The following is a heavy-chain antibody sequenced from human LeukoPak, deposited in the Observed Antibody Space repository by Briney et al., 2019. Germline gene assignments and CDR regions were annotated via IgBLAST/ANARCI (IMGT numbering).Heavy chain of an antibody. Sequence: ASVKVSCKASGGTFSSYAISWVRQAPGQGLEWMGGIIPIFGTANYAQKFQGRVTITADKSTSTAYMELSSLRSEDTAVYYCARAYDFWSGYENYYYYYMDVWGKGTTVTVSS. CDR2: IIPIFGTA. V-gene: IGHV1-69*06. CDR1: GGTFSSYA. J-gene: IGHJ6*03. CDR3: ARAYDFWSGYENYYYYYMDV. D-gene: IGHD3-3*01.